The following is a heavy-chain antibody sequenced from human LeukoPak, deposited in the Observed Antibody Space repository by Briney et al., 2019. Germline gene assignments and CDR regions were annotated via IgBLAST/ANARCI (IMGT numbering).Heavy chain of an antibody. V-gene: IGHV3-15*01. CDR1: GCTFSNAW. CDR2: XXXKTDGGTT. D-gene: IGHD5-18*01. CDR3: TTRHGYSYGYYFDY. J-gene: IGHJ4*02. Sequence: GGSLRLSCAASGCTFSNAWMSWVRQAPGKGLEXXXXXXXKTDGGTTDYAAPVKGRFTIPRADSKNTLYLQMNSLKTEDTAVYYCTTRHGYSYGYYFDYWGQGTLVTVSS.